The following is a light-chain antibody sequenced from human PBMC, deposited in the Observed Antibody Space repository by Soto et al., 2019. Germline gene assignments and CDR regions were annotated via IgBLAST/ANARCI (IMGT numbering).Light chain of an antibody. V-gene: IGKV1-5*01. CDR3: QQYNSYSYT. J-gene: IGKJ2*01. Sequence: DIQMTQSPSTLSASVGDRVTITCGASQSISSWLAWYEQKPGKAPKLLIYDASSLESGVPSRFSGSGSGTEFTLTISSLQPDDFATYYCQQYNSYSYTFGQGTKVDIK. CDR1: QSISSW. CDR2: DAS.